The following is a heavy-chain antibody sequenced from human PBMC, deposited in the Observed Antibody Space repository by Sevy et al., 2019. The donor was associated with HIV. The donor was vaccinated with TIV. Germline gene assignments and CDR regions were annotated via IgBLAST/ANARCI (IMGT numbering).Heavy chain of an antibody. CDR3: AKDQVLWFGESIDF. CDR1: GFTFSSYA. Sequence: GGSLRLSCAASGFTFSSYAMSWVRQAPGKGLEWVSAISGSGGSTYYADSVKGRFTISRDNSKSTLYVQMSSLRAEDTAVYYCAKDQVLWFGESIDFWGQGTPVTVSS. V-gene: IGHV3-23*01. J-gene: IGHJ4*02. CDR2: ISGSGGST. D-gene: IGHD3-10*01.